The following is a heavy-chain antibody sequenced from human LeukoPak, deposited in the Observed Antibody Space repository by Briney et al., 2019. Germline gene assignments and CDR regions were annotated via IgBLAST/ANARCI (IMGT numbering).Heavy chain of an antibody. CDR3: TRDEGYSSGYLLSGVDY. V-gene: IGHV3-49*04. CDR1: GFTFGDYA. Sequence: PGGSLRLSCTASGFTFGDYAMSWVRQAPGKGLEWVGFIRSKAYGGTTEYAASVKGRFTISRDDSKSIAYLQMNSLKTEDTAVYYCTRDEGYSSGYLLSGVDYWGQGTLVTVSS. D-gene: IGHD6-19*01. J-gene: IGHJ4*02. CDR2: IRSKAYGGTT.